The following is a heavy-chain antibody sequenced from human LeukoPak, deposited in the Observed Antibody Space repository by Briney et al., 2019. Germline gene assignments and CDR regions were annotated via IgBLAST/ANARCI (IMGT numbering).Heavy chain of an antibody. CDR1: GASIRRSSYY. CDR2: IYYGGRT. J-gene: IGHJ5*02. D-gene: IGHD3-3*01. CDR3: ARSSGMVIHNWFDP. V-gene: IGHV4-39*01. Sequence: SDTLSLTYTLSGASIRRSSYYWAWLRQPPEKGLEWIGTIYYGGRTHYPPSLKRRVTISVDTSKIQFSLNLSAVTATDTGVYFCARSSGMVIHNWFDPWGQGTPVTVSS.